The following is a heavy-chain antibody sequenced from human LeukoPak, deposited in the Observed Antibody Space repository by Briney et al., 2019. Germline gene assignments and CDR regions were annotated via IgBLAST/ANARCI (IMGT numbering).Heavy chain of an antibody. D-gene: IGHD3-22*01. J-gene: IGHJ4*02. Sequence: GGSLRLSCAASGFTFSDYALYWVRQAPGQGLECVAVISYDASNKYYEDSVKGRFTISRDNSKNTLYLQMNSLRAEDTAVYYCAMDDSSGYYSSYFDYWGQGTLVTVSS. CDR2: ISYDASNK. V-gene: IGHV3-30*04. CDR1: GFTFSDYA. CDR3: AMDDSSGYYSSYFDY.